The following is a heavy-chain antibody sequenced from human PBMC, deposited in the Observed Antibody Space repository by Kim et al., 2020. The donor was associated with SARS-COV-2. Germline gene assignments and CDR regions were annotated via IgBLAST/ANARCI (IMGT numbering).Heavy chain of an antibody. CDR1: GGSISSSSYY. CDR2: IYYSGST. CDR3: AREIVVVAATPEGNYYYGMDV. J-gene: IGHJ6*02. Sequence: SETLSLTCTVSGGSISSSSYYWGWIRQPPGKGLEWIGSIYYSGSTYYNPSLKSRVTISVDTSKNQFSLKLSSVTAADTAVYYCAREIVVVAATPEGNYYYGMDVWGQGTTVTVSS. D-gene: IGHD2-15*01. V-gene: IGHV4-39*01.